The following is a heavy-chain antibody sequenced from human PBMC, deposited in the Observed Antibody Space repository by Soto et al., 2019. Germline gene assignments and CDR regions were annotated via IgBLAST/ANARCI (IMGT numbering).Heavy chain of an antibody. CDR3: ARGHYRYAMDV. Sequence: LXLTCDVSVGSMSTRGYSWNWIRQPPGKGLEWVGYIYHSGSTYDNPSLKSRVTMSVNRSKNQFSLNLTSVTAADTAVYFCARGHYRYAMDVWGQGTTVTVSS. CDR1: VGSMSTRGYS. V-gene: IGHV4-30-2*01. J-gene: IGHJ6*02. CDR2: IYHSGST.